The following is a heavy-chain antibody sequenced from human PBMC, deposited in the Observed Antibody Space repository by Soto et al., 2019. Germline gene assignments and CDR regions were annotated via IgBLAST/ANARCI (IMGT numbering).Heavy chain of an antibody. CDR3: AKSLVSRHGDYYYGMDV. CDR2: ISGSGGST. V-gene: IGHV3-23*01. CDR1: GFTFSSYA. D-gene: IGHD6-6*01. J-gene: IGHJ6*02. Sequence: GGSLRLSCAASGFTFSSYAMSWVRQAPGKGLEWVSAISGSGGSTYYADSVKGRFTISRDNSKNTLYLQMNSLRAEDTAVYYCAKSLVSRHGDYYYGMDVWGQGTTVTVSS.